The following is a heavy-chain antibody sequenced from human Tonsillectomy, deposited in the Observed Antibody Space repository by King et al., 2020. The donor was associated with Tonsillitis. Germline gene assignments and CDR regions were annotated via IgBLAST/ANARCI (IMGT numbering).Heavy chain of an antibody. V-gene: IGHV3-23*03. CDR2: IYSGAGST. Sequence: QLVQSGGGLVQPGGSLRLSCAASGFNFNDFGMTWVRQAPGKGLEWVSFIYSGAGSTSYGDSVKGRFTISRDNSKSTLYLQMDSLRVEDTAVYYCARDSGDEVYFDLWGRGTLVTVSS. D-gene: IGHD3-10*01. CDR1: GFNFNDFG. CDR3: ARDSGDEVYFDL. J-gene: IGHJ2*01.